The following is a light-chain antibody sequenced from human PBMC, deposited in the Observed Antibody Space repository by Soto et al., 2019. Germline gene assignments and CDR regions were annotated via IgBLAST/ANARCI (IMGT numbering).Light chain of an antibody. CDR3: QQYNKWPQT. V-gene: IGKV3-15*01. CDR1: QSVSSD. Sequence: EILLTQSPATLAVSPGEGATLSCRASQSVSSDLAWYHQKPGQAPRLLIYGASTRATDIPATFTGSGSGTEFTLTISSLQSEDIAVYYCQQYNKWPQTFGQGTKVDIK. J-gene: IGKJ1*01. CDR2: GAS.